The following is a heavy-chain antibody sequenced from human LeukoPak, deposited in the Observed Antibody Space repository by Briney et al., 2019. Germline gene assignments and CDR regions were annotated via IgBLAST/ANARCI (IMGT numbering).Heavy chain of an antibody. V-gene: IGHV4-4*02. Sequence: SGTLSLTCVVSGASITVGNWWSWVRQSPEKGLEWIGEIYHSGTINYNPSLKRRVTILVDKTKNQFSLKLTSVTAADSAVYYCARDVSRFGELSTYYYGMDVWGKGTTVIVSA. J-gene: IGHJ6*04. CDR2: IYHSGTI. CDR1: GASITVGNW. CDR3: ARDVSRFGELSTYYYGMDV. D-gene: IGHD3-10*01.